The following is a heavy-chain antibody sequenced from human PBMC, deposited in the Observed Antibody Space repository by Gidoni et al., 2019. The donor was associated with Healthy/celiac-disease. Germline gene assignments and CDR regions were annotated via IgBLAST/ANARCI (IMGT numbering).Heavy chain of an antibody. Sequence: QVQLVQSGAEVQKPGSSVKVPCKASGGTFSSYSISRVRQAPGQGLEWMGGIIPIFGTANYAQKFQGRVTITADESTSTAYMELSSLRSEDTAVYYCAREGGLGYCSSTSCYRYYYMDVWGKGTTVTVSS. D-gene: IGHD2-2*01. CDR3: AREGGLGYCSSTSCYRYYYMDV. J-gene: IGHJ6*03. CDR2: IIPIFGTA. CDR1: GGTFSSYS. V-gene: IGHV1-69*01.